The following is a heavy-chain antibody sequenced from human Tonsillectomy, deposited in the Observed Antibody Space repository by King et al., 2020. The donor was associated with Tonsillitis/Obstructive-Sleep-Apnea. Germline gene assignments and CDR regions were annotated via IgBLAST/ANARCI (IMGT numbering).Heavy chain of an antibody. V-gene: IGHV3-9*01. CDR2: ISWNSGRI. Sequence: VQLVESGGGLVQPGRSLRLSCAASGFTFDDYAMHWVRQAPGKGLEWVSGISWNSGRIGYADSVKGRFTISRDNAKNSLYLQMNSLRGQDTALYYCEKGTKSRLSYMDVWGKGTTVNVSS. CDR3: EKGTKSRLSYMDV. CDR1: GFTFDDYA. J-gene: IGHJ6*03.